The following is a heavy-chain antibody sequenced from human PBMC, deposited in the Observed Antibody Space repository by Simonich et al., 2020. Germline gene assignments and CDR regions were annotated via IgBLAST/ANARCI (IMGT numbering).Heavy chain of an antibody. J-gene: IGHJ4*02. CDR3: AKDKGAAASDYFDY. D-gene: IGHD6-13*01. CDR1: GFTFSSYG. Sequence: GGGVVQPGRSLRLSCAASGFTFSSYGMHWVRQAPGKGLEWVAVIWNDGSNKYYADSVKGRFTISRDNSKNTLYLQMNSLRAEDTAMYYCAKDKGAAASDYFDYWGQGTLVTVSS. V-gene: IGHV3-30*18. CDR2: IWNDGSNK.